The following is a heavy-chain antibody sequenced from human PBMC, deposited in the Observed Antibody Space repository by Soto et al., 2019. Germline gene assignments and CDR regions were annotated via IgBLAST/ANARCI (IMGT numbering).Heavy chain of an antibody. Sequence: GGSLRLSCAASGFTFSNAWMSWVRQAPGKGLEWVGRIKSKTDGGTTDYAAPVKGRFTISRDDSKNTLYLQMNSLKTEDTAVYYCTTDFGVGNDYGDYSDPLYYYYMDVWGKGTTVTVSS. CDR2: IKSKTDGGTT. CDR1: GFTFSNAW. CDR3: TTDFGVGNDYGDYSDPLYYYYMDV. J-gene: IGHJ6*03. D-gene: IGHD4-17*01. V-gene: IGHV3-15*01.